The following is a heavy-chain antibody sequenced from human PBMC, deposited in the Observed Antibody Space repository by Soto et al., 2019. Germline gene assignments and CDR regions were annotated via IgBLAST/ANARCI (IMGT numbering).Heavy chain of an antibody. V-gene: IGHV4-39*01. CDR2: IFYSGST. J-gene: IGHJ4*02. CDR1: GGSISSSSHY. CDR3: ARRESYDILTGYYHFDY. D-gene: IGHD3-9*01. Sequence: SETLSLTCTVSGGSISSSSHYWGWIRQPPGKGLEWIGSIFYSGSTSYNPSLKSRVTISVDTSKNQFSLKLSSVTAADTAVYYCARRESYDILTGYYHFDYWGQGTLVTVSS.